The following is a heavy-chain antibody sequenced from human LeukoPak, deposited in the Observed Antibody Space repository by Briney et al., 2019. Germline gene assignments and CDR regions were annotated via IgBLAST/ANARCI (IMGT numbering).Heavy chain of an antibody. CDR3: ARDAGVDIVAPFDY. Sequence: GGSLRLFCEASGFTFSRFGMHWVRQAPGKGLEWVAVIWYDGSNQDYADSVKGRFTIPRDNSKSTLYLQVSSLRAEDTAVYYCARDAGVDIVAPFDYWGQGTLVTVSS. CDR1: GFTFSRFG. J-gene: IGHJ4*02. CDR2: IWYDGSNQ. D-gene: IGHD5-12*01. V-gene: IGHV3-33*01.